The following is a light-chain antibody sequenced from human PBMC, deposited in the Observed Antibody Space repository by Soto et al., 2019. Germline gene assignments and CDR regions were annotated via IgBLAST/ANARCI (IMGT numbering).Light chain of an antibody. Sequence: QSALTQPASVSGSPGQSITISCTGTSSDVAAYKYVSWYQQHPGKAPKLMIYDVSNRPSGVSNRFSGSKSGNTASLTISGLQVEDDADYYCSSYTSSSTPLVFGGGTKETVL. V-gene: IGLV2-14*03. J-gene: IGLJ2*01. CDR1: SSDVAAYKY. CDR2: DVS. CDR3: SSYTSSSTPLV.